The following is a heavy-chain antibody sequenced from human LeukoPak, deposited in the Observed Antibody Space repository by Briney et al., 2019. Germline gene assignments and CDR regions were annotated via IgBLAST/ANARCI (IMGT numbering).Heavy chain of an antibody. D-gene: IGHD2-2*01. J-gene: IGHJ4*02. CDR3: ATGTIYCSSCSDDY. V-gene: IGHV1-24*01. Sequence: GASVKVSCKVSGYSLTELSMHWVRQAPGKGLEWMEGFDPDDGETPLFAQKFQGRVSMTEDTSTDTAYMELSSLTSEDTAVYYCATGTIYCSSCSDDYWGQGTLVTVSS. CDR2: FDPDDGET. CDR1: GYSLTELS.